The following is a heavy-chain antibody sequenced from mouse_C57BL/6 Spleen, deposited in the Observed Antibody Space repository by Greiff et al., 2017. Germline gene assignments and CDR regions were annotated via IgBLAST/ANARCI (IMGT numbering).Heavy chain of an antibody. J-gene: IGHJ4*01. Sequence: QVHVKQPGAELVRPGSSVKLSCKASGYTFTSYWMHWVKQRPIQGLEWIGNIDPSDSETHYNQKFKDKATLTVDKSSSTAYMQLSSLTSEDSAVYYCALDSSGYAYARDYWGQGTSVTVSS. D-gene: IGHD3-2*02. CDR2: IDPSDSET. CDR1: GYTFTSYW. V-gene: IGHV1-52*01. CDR3: ALDSSGYAYARDY.